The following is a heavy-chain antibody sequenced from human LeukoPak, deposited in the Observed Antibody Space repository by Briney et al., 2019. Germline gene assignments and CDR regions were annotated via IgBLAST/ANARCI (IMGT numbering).Heavy chain of an antibody. CDR3: ARLLRYCSSTSCPRYYFDY. J-gene: IGHJ4*02. CDR1: GGSISSYY. V-gene: IGHV4-4*09. Sequence: PSETLSLTCTVSGGSISSYYWSWIRQPPGKGLEWIGYIYTSGSTNYNPSLKSRVTISVDTSKNQFSLKLSSVTAADTAVYYCARLLRYCSSTSCPRYYFDYWGQGTLVTVS. D-gene: IGHD2-2*01. CDR2: IYTSGST.